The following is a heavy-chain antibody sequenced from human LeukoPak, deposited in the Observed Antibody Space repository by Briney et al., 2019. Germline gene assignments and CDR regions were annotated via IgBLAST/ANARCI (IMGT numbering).Heavy chain of an antibody. J-gene: IGHJ4*02. CDR3: ARGTSWAIDY. Sequence: AETLSLTCTVSGGSISSYYWSWIRQPPGKGLEWIGYIYYSRSTNYNPSLKSRVTISVDTSKNQFSLKLSSVTAADTAVYYCARGTSWAIDYWGQGTLVTVSS. V-gene: IGHV4-59*01. D-gene: IGHD3-16*01. CDR2: IYYSRST. CDR1: GGSISSYY.